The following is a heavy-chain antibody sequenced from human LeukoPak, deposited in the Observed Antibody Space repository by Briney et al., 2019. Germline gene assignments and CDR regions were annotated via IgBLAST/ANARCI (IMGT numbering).Heavy chain of an antibody. D-gene: IGHD6-13*01. J-gene: IGHJ4*02. Sequence: GGSLRLSCAASGFTVSSYSMSWVRQAPGKGLGWVSYISSSSSTIYYADSVKGRFTISRDNAKNSLYLQMNSLRAEDTAVYYCARDEGSSSWYGGLDYWGQGALVTVSS. V-gene: IGHV3-48*01. CDR2: ISSSSSTI. CDR1: GFTVSSYS. CDR3: ARDEGSSSWYGGLDY.